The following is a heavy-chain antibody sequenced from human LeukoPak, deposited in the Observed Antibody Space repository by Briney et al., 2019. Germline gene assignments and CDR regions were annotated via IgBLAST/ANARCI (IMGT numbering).Heavy chain of an antibody. V-gene: IGHV3-48*02. Sequence: PGGSLRLSCAASGFTFSRYSMNWVRQAPGKGLEWVSYISSSSSTIYYADSVKGRFTISRDNAKNSVYLQMNSLGDEDTAVYYCARGYDFDYWGQGTLVTVSS. D-gene: IGHD3-3*01. CDR2: ISSSSSTI. CDR1: GFTFSRYS. CDR3: ARGYDFDY. J-gene: IGHJ4*02.